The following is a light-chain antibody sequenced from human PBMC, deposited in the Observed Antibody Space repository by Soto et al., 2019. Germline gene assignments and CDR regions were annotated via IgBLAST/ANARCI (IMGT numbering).Light chain of an antibody. CDR3: QQYGSSPPRFT. CDR1: QSVSSSY. Sequence: EIELTQSPGTLSLSPGERATLSCRASQSVSSSYLAWYQQKPGQAPRLLIYGASSRATGIPDRFSGSGSGTDFTLTISRLEPEDYAVYYCQQYGSSPPRFTFGPGTKVDIK. J-gene: IGKJ3*01. V-gene: IGKV3-20*01. CDR2: GAS.